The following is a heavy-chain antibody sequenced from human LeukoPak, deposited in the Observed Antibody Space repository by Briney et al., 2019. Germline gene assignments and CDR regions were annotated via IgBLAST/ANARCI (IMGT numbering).Heavy chain of an antibody. J-gene: IGHJ4*02. V-gene: IGHV1-69*13. Sequence: ASVKVSCKASGGTFSSYAISWVRQAPGQGLEWMGGIIPIFGTANYAQKFQGRVTITADESTSTAYMELSSLRSEDTAVYCCARVEGATFDYWGQGTLVTVSS. CDR1: GGTFSSYA. CDR3: ARVEGATFDY. CDR2: IIPIFGTA. D-gene: IGHD1-26*01.